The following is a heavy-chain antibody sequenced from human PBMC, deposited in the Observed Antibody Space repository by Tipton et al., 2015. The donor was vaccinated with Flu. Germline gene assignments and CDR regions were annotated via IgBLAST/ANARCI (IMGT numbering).Heavy chain of an antibody. CDR1: GYTFTSYY. J-gene: IGHJ6*02. CDR3: ARVRTALGYYYYGMDV. CDR2: INPSGGST. D-gene: IGHD7-27*01. Sequence: QLVQSGVEVKKPGASVKVSCKASGYTFTSYYMHWVRQAPGQGLEWMGIINPSGGSTNYAEKFQGRVTMTRDTSTSTVYMELSSLTSEDTAVYYCARVRTALGYYYYGMDVWGQGTTVTVSS. V-gene: IGHV1-46*01.